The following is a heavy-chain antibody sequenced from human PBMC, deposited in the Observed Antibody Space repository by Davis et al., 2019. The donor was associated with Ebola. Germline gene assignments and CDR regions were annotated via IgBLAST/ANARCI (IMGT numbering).Heavy chain of an antibody. Sequence: GGSLRLSCAASRFTFSSYSMNWVRQAPGKGLEWVSYISSSGSTIYYADSVKGRFTISRDNPRNTLYLQMNSLRPEDTAVYYCAKDSVGKPLETWGQGTLVTVSS. CDR2: ISSSGSTI. D-gene: IGHD1-26*01. CDR3: AKDSVGKPLET. CDR1: RFTFSSYS. J-gene: IGHJ4*02. V-gene: IGHV3-48*01.